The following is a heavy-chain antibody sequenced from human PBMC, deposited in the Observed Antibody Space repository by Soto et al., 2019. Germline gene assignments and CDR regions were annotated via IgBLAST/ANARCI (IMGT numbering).Heavy chain of an antibody. CDR3: ARALPYYFGPGSGYYYGMDV. V-gene: IGHV3-33*01. D-gene: IGHD3-10*01. CDR2: IWYEGSNT. J-gene: IGHJ6*02. Sequence: PGGSLRLSCAASGFTFSSYGMHWVRQAPGKGLEWVAVIWYEGSNTNYADSVTGRFTISRDNSKNTLYLQMTSLRAEDTAVYYCARALPYYFGPGSGYYYGMDVWGQGTTVTVSS. CDR1: GFTFSSYG.